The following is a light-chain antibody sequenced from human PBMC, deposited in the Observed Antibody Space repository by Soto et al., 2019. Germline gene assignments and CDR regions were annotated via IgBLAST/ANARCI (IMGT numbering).Light chain of an antibody. Sequence: DIQLTQSPSFLSASLVYRFTITCLASQGISSYLAWYQQKPGKAPKLLIYAASTLQSGVPSRFSGSGSGTEFTLTISSLQPEDFATYYCQQLNSYPPTFGQGTRLEI. J-gene: IGKJ5*01. CDR1: QGISSY. CDR2: AAS. V-gene: IGKV1-9*01. CDR3: QQLNSYPPT.